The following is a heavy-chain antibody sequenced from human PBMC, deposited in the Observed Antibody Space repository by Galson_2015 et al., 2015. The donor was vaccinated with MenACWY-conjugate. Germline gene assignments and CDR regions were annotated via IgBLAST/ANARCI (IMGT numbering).Heavy chain of an antibody. Sequence: SVKVSCKASGGTFTTFGISWVRQAPGQGLECVGRVIPILGEVTYAQEFQGRVTITADKSTWTAYMELSSLRSDDTAVYYCAGGVAGGYNYCGLDVWGQGTTVIVSS. CDR3: AGGVAGGYNYCGLDV. J-gene: IGHJ6*02. D-gene: IGHD3-16*01. V-gene: IGHV1-69*04. CDR2: VIPILGEV. CDR1: GGTFTTFG.